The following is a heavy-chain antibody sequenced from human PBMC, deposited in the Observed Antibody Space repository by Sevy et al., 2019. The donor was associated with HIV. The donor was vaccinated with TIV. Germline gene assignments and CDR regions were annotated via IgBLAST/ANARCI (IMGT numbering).Heavy chain of an antibody. D-gene: IGHD4-17*01. CDR2: IKSNTDGGKT. CDR1: GFTFTNAW. J-gene: IGHJ4*02. V-gene: IGHV3-15*01. CDR3: TTDREYGDYKGGFDY. Sequence: GGSLRLSCAVSGFTFTNAWMGWVRQAPGKGLEWVGRIKSNTDGGKTDYAAPRKGRFTNSSEDSKNKLYLQMKIQKSAETAGYNCTTDREYGDYKGGFDYWGQGTLVTVS.